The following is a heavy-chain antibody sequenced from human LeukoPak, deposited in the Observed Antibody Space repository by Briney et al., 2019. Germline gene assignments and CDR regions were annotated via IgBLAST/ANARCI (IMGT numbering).Heavy chain of an antibody. Sequence: GRSLRLSCAASGFTFDDYAMHWVRQAPGKGLEWVSGIRWNSGSIGYADSVKGRFTISRDNAKNSLYLQMNSLRAEDTALYYCAKDKDDFWSGYFDYWGQGTLVTVSS. J-gene: IGHJ4*02. CDR3: AKDKDDFWSGYFDY. CDR1: GFTFDDYA. V-gene: IGHV3-9*01. CDR2: IRWNSGSI. D-gene: IGHD3-3*01.